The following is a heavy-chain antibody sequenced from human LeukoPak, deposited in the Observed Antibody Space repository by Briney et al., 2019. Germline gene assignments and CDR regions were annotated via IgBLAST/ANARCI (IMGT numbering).Heavy chain of an antibody. CDR1: GGSISSYY. CDR3: ASFNRGIDY. Sequence: PSETLSLTCTVSGGSISSYYWSWIRQPPGKGLEWIGYIYYSGSTNYNPSLKSRVTISVDTSKNQFSLKLSSVTAADTAVYYCASFNRGIDYWGQGTLVTVSS. D-gene: IGHD3-10*01. CDR2: IYYSGST. V-gene: IGHV4-59*01. J-gene: IGHJ4*02.